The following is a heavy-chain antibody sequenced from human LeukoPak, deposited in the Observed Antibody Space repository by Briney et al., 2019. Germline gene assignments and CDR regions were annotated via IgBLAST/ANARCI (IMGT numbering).Heavy chain of an antibody. Sequence: SETLSLTCTVSGGSIRTDYWSWIRQPPGKGLEWIGYAHSSGRTRSNPSLKSRVTISVDMSNKHLSLKLTSVTAADTAAYYCARDTYEYDSHFEDVFDSWGQGTMVTVSS. CDR2: AHSSGRT. J-gene: IGHJ3*01. CDR3: ARDTYEYDSHFEDVFDS. CDR1: GGSIRTDY. V-gene: IGHV4-59*01. D-gene: IGHD3-22*01.